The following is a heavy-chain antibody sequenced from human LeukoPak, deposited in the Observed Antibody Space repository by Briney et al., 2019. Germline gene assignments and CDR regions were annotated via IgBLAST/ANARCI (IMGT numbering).Heavy chain of an antibody. D-gene: IGHD4-17*01. J-gene: IGHJ3*02. CDR3: ARAGYDYGDYDPEWDAFDI. V-gene: IGHV3-48*04. Sequence: PGGSLRLSCAASGFTFSSYSMNWVRQAPGKGLEWVSYISSSSSTIYYADPVKGRFTISRDNAKNSLYLQMNSLRAEDTAVYYCARAGYDYGDYDPEWDAFDIWGQGTMVTVSS. CDR2: ISSSSSTI. CDR1: GFTFSSYS.